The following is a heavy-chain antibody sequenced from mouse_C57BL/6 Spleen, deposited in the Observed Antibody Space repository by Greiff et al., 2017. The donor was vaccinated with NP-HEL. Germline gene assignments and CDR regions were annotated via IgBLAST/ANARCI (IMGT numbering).Heavy chain of an antibody. V-gene: IGHV1-55*01. CDR1: GYTFTSYW. CDR2: IYPGSGST. CDR3: ASGYYYAMDY. Sequence: QVQLQQPGAELVKPGASVQMSCKASGYTFTSYWITWVKQRPGQGLEWIGDIYPGSGSTTYNEKFKSKATLTVDTSSSTAYMQLSSLTSEDSAVYYCASGYYYAMDYWGQGTSVTVSS. J-gene: IGHJ4*01.